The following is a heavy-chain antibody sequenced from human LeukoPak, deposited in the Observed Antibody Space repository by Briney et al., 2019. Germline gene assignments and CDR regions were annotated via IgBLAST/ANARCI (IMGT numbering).Heavy chain of an antibody. D-gene: IGHD5-12*01. Sequence: SETLSLTCTVSGGSISRYYWSWIRQPPGKGLEWIGYIYYSGSTNYNPSLKSRVTISVDTSKNQFSLKLSSVTAADTAVYYCARALIVATIGVLFDPWGQGTLVTVSS. V-gene: IGHV4-59*08. CDR2: IYYSGST. CDR1: GGSISRYY. J-gene: IGHJ5*02. CDR3: ARALIVATIGVLFDP.